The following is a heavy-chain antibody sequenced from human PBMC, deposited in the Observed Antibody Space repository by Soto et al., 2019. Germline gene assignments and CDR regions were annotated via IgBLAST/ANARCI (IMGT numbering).Heavy chain of an antibody. CDR2: INPSNDNT. J-gene: IGHJ5*02. V-gene: IGHV1-18*01. D-gene: IGHD3-22*01. CDR3: ARDTQQDSNGYYLEWFAP. Sequence: GASVKVSCKASGYTFYRYGITWVRQAPGQGLEWMGWINPSNDNTNYAQKFRGRVTMTTDASTSTAHMELRSLKSDDTAVYYCARDTQQDSNGYYLEWFAPCGQGTLVTVSS. CDR1: GYTFYRYG.